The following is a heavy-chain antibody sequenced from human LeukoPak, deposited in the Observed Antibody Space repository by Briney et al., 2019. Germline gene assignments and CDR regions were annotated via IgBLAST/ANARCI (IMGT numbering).Heavy chain of an antibody. CDR2: ISSSSSTI. V-gene: IGHV3-48*01. Sequence: GGSLRLSCAASGFTFSSYSMNWVRQAPGKGLEWVSYISSSSSTIYYVDSVKGRFTISRDNAKNSLYLQMNSLRAEDTAVYYCARDLRGYCSGGSCYSVPFDWGQGTLVTVSS. CDR1: GFTFSSYS. D-gene: IGHD2-15*01. J-gene: IGHJ4*02. CDR3: ARDLRGYCSGGSCYSVPFD.